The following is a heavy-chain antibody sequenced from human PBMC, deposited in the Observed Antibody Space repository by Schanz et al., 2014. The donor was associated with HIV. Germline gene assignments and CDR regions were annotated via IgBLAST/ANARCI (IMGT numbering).Heavy chain of an antibody. CDR1: GFTFRSYG. CDR2: ILYDGSNK. Sequence: QVQLVESGGGVVQPGRSQRLSCAASGFTFRSYGMHWVRQAPGKGLEWVAVILYDGSNKYYADSVKGRFTVSRDNSKNMLYLQMNSLRAEDTAVYYCAREYYSRNWNWFDPWGQGTLVTVSS. J-gene: IGHJ5*02. CDR3: AREYYSRNWNWFDP. V-gene: IGHV3-33*08. D-gene: IGHD6-13*01.